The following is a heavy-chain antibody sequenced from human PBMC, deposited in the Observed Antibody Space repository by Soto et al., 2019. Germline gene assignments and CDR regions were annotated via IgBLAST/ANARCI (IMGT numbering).Heavy chain of an antibody. J-gene: IGHJ4*02. V-gene: IGHV3-23*01. CDR2: ISDDGGSK. CDR1: GFTFSSYA. Sequence: GGSLRLSCAASGFTFSSYAMSWVRQAPGKGLEWVSAISDDGGSKYYADSVKGRFTISRDNSKNTLYLQMNSLRAENTAVYYCAKDSTYYYDSSGYYYNYFDFWGQGTMVTVSS. CDR3: AKDSTYYYDSSGYYYNYFDF. D-gene: IGHD3-22*01.